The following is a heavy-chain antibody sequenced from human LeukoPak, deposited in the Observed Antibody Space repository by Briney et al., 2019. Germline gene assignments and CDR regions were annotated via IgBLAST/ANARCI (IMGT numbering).Heavy chain of an antibody. CDR3: ARRGTTYCTVDSCHPSWFDP. V-gene: IGHV3-11*03. D-gene: IGHD2-15*01. J-gene: IGHJ5*02. CDR1: GFTFSDYY. Sequence: GGSLRLSCAASGFTFSDYYMTWIRQAPGRGLEWISYINGSSSDTNYADSVRGRFTISRDNAKNSLYLLMNSLRVEDTAVYYCARRGTTYCTVDSCHPSWFDPWGQGTLVTVSS. CDR2: INGSSSDT.